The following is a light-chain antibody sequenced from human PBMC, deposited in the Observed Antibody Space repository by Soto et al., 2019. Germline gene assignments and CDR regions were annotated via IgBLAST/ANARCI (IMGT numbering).Light chain of an antibody. Sequence: QTVVTQTASVSGSPGQSITISCTGTSSDVGGYNHVSWYQQHPGKAPKLMIFDVSNRPSGVPNRFSGSKSGNTASLTISGLQSEDEADYYCSSFTTSTTYVFGTGTKLTVL. V-gene: IGLV2-14*01. CDR2: DVS. CDR3: SSFTTSTTYV. CDR1: SSDVGGYNH. J-gene: IGLJ1*01.